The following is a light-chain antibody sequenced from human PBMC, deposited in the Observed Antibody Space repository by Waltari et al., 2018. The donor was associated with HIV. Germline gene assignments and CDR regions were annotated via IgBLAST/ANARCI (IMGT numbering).Light chain of an antibody. Sequence: EIVLTQSPGTLSLSPGERATLSCRASQSIGSDYLAWYQQKPGHAPRLLIYGASSRATGIPDRFSGSGSGTDFTLTISRLEPEDFAVYYCQQYGSSPKTFGQGTKVEIK. J-gene: IGKJ1*01. CDR3: QQYGSSPKT. CDR2: GAS. CDR1: QSIGSDY. V-gene: IGKV3-20*01.